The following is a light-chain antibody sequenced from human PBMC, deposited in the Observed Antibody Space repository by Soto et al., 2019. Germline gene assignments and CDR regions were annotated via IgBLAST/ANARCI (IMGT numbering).Light chain of an antibody. CDR3: SSYTSSSTYV. V-gene: IGLV2-14*01. CDR2: EVS. CDR1: SSDVGGYKS. Sequence: QSALTQPASVSGSPGQSITISCTGTSSDVGGYKSVSWYQQHPGKAPKLLIFEVSRRPSGVSNRFSGSKSGNTASPTISGLQAEDEADYFCSSYTSSSTYVFGTATKLTVL. J-gene: IGLJ1*01.